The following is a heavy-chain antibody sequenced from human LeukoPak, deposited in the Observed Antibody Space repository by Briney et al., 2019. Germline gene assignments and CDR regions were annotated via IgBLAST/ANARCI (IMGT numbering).Heavy chain of an antibody. CDR2: IYPRDSDT. CDR3: ARRQYSGYDFDF. V-gene: IGHV5-51*01. CDR1: GYIFTNYW. Sequence: GESLKISCKASGYIFTNYWIGLVRQMPGKGLEWMGIIYPRDSDTRYSPSFQGQVTVSADKSISTASLQWNTLEASDTAMYYCARRQYSGYDFDFWGQGTLVTVSS. J-gene: IGHJ4*02. D-gene: IGHD5-12*01.